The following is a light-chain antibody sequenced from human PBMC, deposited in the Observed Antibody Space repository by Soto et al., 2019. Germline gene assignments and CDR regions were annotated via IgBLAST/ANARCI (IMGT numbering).Light chain of an antibody. J-gene: IGKJ5*01. CDR1: QTIGNY. Sequence: DIQMTQSPSSLSASVGDRVIITCRSNQTIGNYLSWYQHKPGTAPKLLIYAAHTLQSGVPSRFSGGGSGTDFNLNISSLQPEDFATYYCQQSYHSPITCGQGARLDIK. CDR3: QQSYHSPIT. CDR2: AAH. V-gene: IGKV1-39*01.